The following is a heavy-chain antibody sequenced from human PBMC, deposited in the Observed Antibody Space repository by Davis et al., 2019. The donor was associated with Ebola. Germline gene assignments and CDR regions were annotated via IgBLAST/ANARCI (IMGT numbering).Heavy chain of an antibody. Sequence: PSETLSLTCTVSGGSISSYYWSWIRQPPGKGLEWIGYIYYSGSTNYNPSLKSRVTISVDTSKNQFSLKLSSVTAADTAVYYCARNLVAGRAFDIWGQGTMVTVSS. V-gene: IGHV4-59*01. J-gene: IGHJ3*02. D-gene: IGHD6-19*01. CDR3: ARNLVAGRAFDI. CDR1: GGSISSYY. CDR2: IYYSGST.